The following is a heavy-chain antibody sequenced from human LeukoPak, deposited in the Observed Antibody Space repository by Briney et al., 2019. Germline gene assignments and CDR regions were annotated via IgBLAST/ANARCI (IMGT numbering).Heavy chain of an antibody. V-gene: IGHV4-34*01. D-gene: IGHD6-19*01. CDR3: ARGSAVAGTVDFDY. Sequence: SETLSLTCAVYGGSFSGYYWSWIRQPPGKGLEWIGEINHSGSTNYNPSLKSRVTISVDTSKNQFSLKLSSVTAADTAVYYCARGSAVAGTVDFDYWGQGTLVTASS. CDR1: GGSFSGYY. CDR2: INHSGST. J-gene: IGHJ4*02.